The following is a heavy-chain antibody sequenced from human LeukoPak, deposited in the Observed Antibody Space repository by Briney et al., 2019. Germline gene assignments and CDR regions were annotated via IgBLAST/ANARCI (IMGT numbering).Heavy chain of an antibody. V-gene: IGHV3-21*01. CDR1: GFTFSSYS. CDR3: ASCIEDILTGYYFDY. Sequence: GGSLRLSCAASGFTFSSYSMNWVRQAPGKGLEWVSSISSSSSYIYYADSVKGRFTISRDNAKNSLYLQMNSLRAEDTAVYYCASCIEDILTGYYFDYWGQGTLVTVSS. J-gene: IGHJ4*02. D-gene: IGHD3-9*01. CDR2: ISSSSSYI.